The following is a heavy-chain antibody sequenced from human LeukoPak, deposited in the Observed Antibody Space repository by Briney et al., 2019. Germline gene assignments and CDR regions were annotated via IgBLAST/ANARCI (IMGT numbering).Heavy chain of an antibody. Sequence: GASVKVSCKASGYTFTSYDINWVRQATGQGLEWMGWMNPNSGNTGYAQKFQGRVTMTRNTSISTAYMELSSLRAEDTAVYYCAKDREYNPLSWFGELDPYYYYGMDVWGQGTTVTVSS. J-gene: IGHJ6*02. V-gene: IGHV1-8*01. D-gene: IGHD3-10*01. CDR1: GYTFTSYD. CDR2: MNPNSGNT. CDR3: AKDREYNPLSWFGELDPYYYYGMDV.